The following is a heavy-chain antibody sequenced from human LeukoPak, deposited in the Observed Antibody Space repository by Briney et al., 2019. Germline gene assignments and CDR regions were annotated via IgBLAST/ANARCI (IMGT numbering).Heavy chain of an antibody. CDR3: ARLGGGSSWSNFDF. CDR2: ISPNSGAT. V-gene: IGHV1-2*02. CDR1: GYTFTGYY. Sequence: ATVKVSCKASGYTFTGYYMHWVRQAPGQGLEWMGCISPNSGATNYAQKFQARVTMTGDTSISTAYMELSSLRSDDTAVYYCARLGGGSSWSNFDFWGQGTLVTVSS. D-gene: IGHD6-13*01. J-gene: IGHJ4*02.